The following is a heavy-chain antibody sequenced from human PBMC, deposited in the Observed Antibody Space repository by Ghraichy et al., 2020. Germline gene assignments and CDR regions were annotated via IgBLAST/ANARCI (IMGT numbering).Heavy chain of an antibody. V-gene: IGHV4-59*01. J-gene: IGHJ4*02. Sequence: SETLSLTCTVSGGSISSYYWSWIRQPPGKGLEWIGYIYYSGSTSYNPSLKSRVTISVDTSKNQFSLKLSSVTAADTAVYYCASSTYYYDSSGYYALPSRWGQGTLVTVSS. CDR2: IYYSGST. CDR1: GGSISSYY. CDR3: ASSTYYYDSSGYYALPSR. D-gene: IGHD3-22*01.